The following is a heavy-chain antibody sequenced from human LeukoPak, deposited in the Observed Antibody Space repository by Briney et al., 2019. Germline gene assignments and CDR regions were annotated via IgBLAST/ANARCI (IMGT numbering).Heavy chain of an antibody. V-gene: IGHV3-7*01. D-gene: IGHD3-10*01. CDR2: IKPDGSDT. Sequence: PWGSLRLSCEASGFSLSSYWMSWVRLAPGKGLEWVANIKPDGSDTRQVDSVKGRFTISRDNAKNSLYLQMSGLRGEDTAVYYCARGGASSKPLDAWGQGTLVTVSS. J-gene: IGHJ5*02. CDR3: ARGGASSKPLDA. CDR1: GFSLSSYW.